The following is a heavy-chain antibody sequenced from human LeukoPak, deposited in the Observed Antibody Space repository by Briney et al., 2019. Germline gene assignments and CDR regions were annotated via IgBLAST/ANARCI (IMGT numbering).Heavy chain of an antibody. J-gene: IGHJ4*02. CDR1: GFTFSSYA. Sequence: GRSLRLSCAASGFTFSSYAMHWVRQAPGKGLEWVAVISYDGSNKYYADSVKGRFTISRDNSKNTLYLQMNSLRAEDTAVYYCARDPRRTSLLWFGELYAPFDYWGQGTLVTVSS. CDR2: ISYDGSNK. CDR3: ARDPRRTSLLWFGELYAPFDY. D-gene: IGHD3-10*01. V-gene: IGHV3-30*04.